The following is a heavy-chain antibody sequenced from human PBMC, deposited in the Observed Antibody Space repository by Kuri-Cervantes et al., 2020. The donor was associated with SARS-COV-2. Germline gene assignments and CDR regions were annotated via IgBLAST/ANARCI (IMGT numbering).Heavy chain of an antibody. Sequence: SLKISCAASGFTFDDYAMHRVRQAPGKGLEWVSGISWNSGSIGYADSVKGRFTISRDNAKNSLYLQMNSLRAEDTALYYCAKDLTITFGGVDYWGQGTLVTVSS. CDR3: AKDLTITFGGVDY. D-gene: IGHD3-16*01. J-gene: IGHJ4*02. V-gene: IGHV3-9*01. CDR2: ISWNSGSI. CDR1: GFTFDDYA.